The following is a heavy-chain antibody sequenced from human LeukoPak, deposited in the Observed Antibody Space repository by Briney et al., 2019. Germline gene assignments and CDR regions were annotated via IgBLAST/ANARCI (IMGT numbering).Heavy chain of an antibody. CDR1: GYSFTSYW. J-gene: IGHJ4*02. Sequence: GESLKISCKGSGYSFTSYWIGWVRRMPGKGLEWMGIIYPGDSDTRYSPSFQGQVTISADKSISTAYLQWSSLEASDTAVYYCAGLNSNYVSYFDYWGQGTLVTVSS. D-gene: IGHD4-11*01. V-gene: IGHV5-51*01. CDR2: IYPGDSDT. CDR3: AGLNSNYVSYFDY.